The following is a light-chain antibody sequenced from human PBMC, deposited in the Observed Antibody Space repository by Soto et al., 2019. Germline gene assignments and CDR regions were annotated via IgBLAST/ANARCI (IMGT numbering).Light chain of an antibody. Sequence: EIVLTQSPATLSLSPGERATLSCRASQNISVYLAWYRKKPGQAPRILIYAASNRATGIPARFSGSGSGTDFNLTISRLETEDFAVYYCQQRSNWPITFGQGTRVEIK. CDR3: QQRSNWPIT. J-gene: IGKJ5*01. V-gene: IGKV3-11*01. CDR1: QNISVY. CDR2: AAS.